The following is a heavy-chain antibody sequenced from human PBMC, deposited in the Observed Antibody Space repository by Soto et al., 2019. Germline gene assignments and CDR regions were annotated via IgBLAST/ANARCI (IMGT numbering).Heavy chain of an antibody. CDR3: ARLPSGYCSSTSCLPKYYYYYMDV. J-gene: IGHJ6*03. CDR2: IYYSGST. D-gene: IGHD2-2*01. CDR1: GGSISSSSYY. V-gene: IGHV4-39*01. Sequence: SETLSLTCTVSGGSISSSSYYWGWIRQPPGKGLEWIGSIYYSGSTYYNPSLKSRVTISVDTSKNQFSLKLSSVTATDTAVYYCARLPSGYCSSTSCLPKYYYYYMDVWGKGTMVTV.